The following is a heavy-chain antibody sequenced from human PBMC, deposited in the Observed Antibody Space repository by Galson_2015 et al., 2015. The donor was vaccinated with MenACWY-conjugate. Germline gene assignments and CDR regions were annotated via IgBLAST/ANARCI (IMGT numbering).Heavy chain of an antibody. J-gene: IGHJ6*02. D-gene: IGHD1-26*01. Sequence: QSGAEVKKPGESLKISCKASGYIFTTYWIAWVRQMPGTGLEWMGLISPGDSNTRYSPSFQGQVTISADKSISTAYLQWSSLKASDTAMYYCARHPPGGRGMDVWGQGTTVTVSS. CDR2: ISPGDSNT. CDR3: ARHPPGGRGMDV. V-gene: IGHV5-51*01. CDR1: GYIFTTYW.